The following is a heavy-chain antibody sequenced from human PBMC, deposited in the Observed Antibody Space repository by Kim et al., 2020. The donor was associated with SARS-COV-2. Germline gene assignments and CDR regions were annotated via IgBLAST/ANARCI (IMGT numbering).Heavy chain of an antibody. V-gene: IGHV3-15*01. J-gene: IGHJ4*02. CDR1: GFTFSNAW. CDR3: TSRRYYGSGSYGWGIDY. CDR2: IKSKTDGGTT. D-gene: IGHD3-10*01. Sequence: GGSLRLSCAASGFTFSNAWMSWVRQAPGKGLEWVGRIKSKTDGGTTDYAAPVKGRFTISRDDSKNTLYLQMNSLKTEDTAVYYCTSRRYYGSGSYGWGIDYWGQGTLVTVSS.